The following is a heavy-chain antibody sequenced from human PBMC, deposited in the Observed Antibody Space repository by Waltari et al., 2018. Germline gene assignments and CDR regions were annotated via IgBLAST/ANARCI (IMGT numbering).Heavy chain of an antibody. J-gene: IGHJ4*02. V-gene: IGHV3-30-3*01. CDR1: GFTFSSYA. D-gene: IGHD3-16*01. Sequence: QVQLVESGGGVVQPGRSLRLSCAASGFTFSSYAMHWVRQAPGKGLEWVAVISYDGSNKYYADSVKGRFTISRDNSKNTVILQLSSLRVEDTAIYYCAKGQGGRRWYFDYWGQGSQVTVSS. CDR3: AKGQGGRRWYFDY. CDR2: ISYDGSNK.